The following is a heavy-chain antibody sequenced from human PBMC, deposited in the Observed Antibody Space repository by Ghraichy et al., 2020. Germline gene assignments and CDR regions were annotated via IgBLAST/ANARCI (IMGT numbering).Heavy chain of an antibody. J-gene: IGHJ5*01. CDR1: GVSITGAY. D-gene: IGHD3-16*01. Sequence: GSLSLTCTVSGVSITGAYWSWIRQSAGQGLEWIGRVYAGGTTSANPSLKSRISLSLDTSKNQFSLTLNSVTAADTAIYYCAKDVFLWGSFRVGNWFDSWGQGTLVTVSS. CDR2: VYAGGTT. V-gene: IGHV4-4*07. CDR3: AKDVFLWGSFRVGNWFDS.